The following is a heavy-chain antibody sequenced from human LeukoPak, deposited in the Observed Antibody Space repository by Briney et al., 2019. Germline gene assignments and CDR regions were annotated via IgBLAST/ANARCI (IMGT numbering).Heavy chain of an antibody. CDR2: IRYDGSNK. CDR3: ARDEGGNGPIGGLGDY. CDR1: GFTFSSYG. V-gene: IGHV3-30*02. Sequence: QTGGSLRLSCAASGFTFSSYGMHWVRQAPGKGLEWVAFIRYDGSNKYYADSVKGRFTISRDNSKNTLYLQMNSLRAEDTAVYYCARDEGGNGPIGGLGDYWGQGTLVTVSS. J-gene: IGHJ4*02. D-gene: IGHD3/OR15-3a*01.